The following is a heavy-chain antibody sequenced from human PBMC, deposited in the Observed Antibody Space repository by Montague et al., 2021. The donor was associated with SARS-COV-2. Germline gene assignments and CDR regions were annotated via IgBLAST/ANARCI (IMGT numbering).Heavy chain of an antibody. V-gene: IGHV4-39*02. CDR2: IYDSGST. J-gene: IGHJ3*02. CDR1: GGSISSNNYY. Sequence: SETLSLTCTVSGGSISSNNYYWVWIRQPPGKGLEWIGSIYDSGSTYYXXXLKSRVTISVDTSKNHFSLKLNPVTAADTAVYYCARRGRKLLPVATTNGGFDIWGQGTMVTVSS. CDR3: ARRGRKLLPVATTNGGFDI. D-gene: IGHD5-12*01.